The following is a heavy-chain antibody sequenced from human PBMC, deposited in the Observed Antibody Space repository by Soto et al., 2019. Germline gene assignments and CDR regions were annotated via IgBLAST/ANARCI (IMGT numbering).Heavy chain of an antibody. CDR2: IKSKTDGGTS. D-gene: IGHD6-19*01. J-gene: IGHJ6*02. CDR1: GFTFSTAW. V-gene: IGHV3-15*07. Sequence: GGSLRLSCAASGFTFSTAWINWVRQAPGKGLEWVGRIKSKTDGGTSDFAAPVRGRFAISRDDSKSMVYLQMDSLKTEDTAVYYCTTDSPRGWVAVANYYYYYGMDVRGQGTTVTVSS. CDR3: TTDSPRGWVAVANYYYYYGMDV.